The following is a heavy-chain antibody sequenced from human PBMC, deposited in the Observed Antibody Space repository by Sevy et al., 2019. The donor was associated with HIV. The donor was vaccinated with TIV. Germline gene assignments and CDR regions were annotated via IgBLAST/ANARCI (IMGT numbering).Heavy chain of an antibody. D-gene: IGHD3-22*01. V-gene: IGHV4-59*01. CDR2: IYYSGST. CDR3: ARVNYDSSGYYPTDYGMDV. J-gene: IGHJ6*02. CDR1: GGSISDYY. Sequence: SETLSLTCIVSGGSISDYYWSWIRQPPGKGPEWIGYIYYSGSTKYNPSLKSRVTISVDTSKNQFSLKLSSVTAADTAVYYCARVNYDSSGYYPTDYGMDVWGQGTKVTVSS.